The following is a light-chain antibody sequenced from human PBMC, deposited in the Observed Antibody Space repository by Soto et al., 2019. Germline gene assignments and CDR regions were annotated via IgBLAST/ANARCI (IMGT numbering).Light chain of an antibody. CDR1: QSIDSW. V-gene: IGKV1-5*03. J-gene: IGKJ1*01. CDR3: QHYNSYSRT. CDR2: KAS. Sequence: DIQMTQSPSTLSASIGDRVTITCRASQSIDSWLAWYQQKPGKAPKLLIYKASSLQTGVPSRFSGSGAGTKVTLTISSLQPDDFATYYCQHYNSYSRTFGQGTKVEVK.